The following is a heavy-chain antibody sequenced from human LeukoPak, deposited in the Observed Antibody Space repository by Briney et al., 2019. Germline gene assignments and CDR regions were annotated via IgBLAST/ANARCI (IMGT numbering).Heavy chain of an antibody. D-gene: IGHD3-9*01. J-gene: IGHJ4*02. CDR3: ARGYYDILTGYPHPFHY. V-gene: IGHV1-2*02. CDR1: GYTFTGYY. CDR2: INPNSGGT. Sequence: ASVKVSCKASGYTFTGYYIHWVRQAPGQGLEWMGWINPNSGGTNNAQKFQGRVTMTTDTSISAAYMELSRLRSDDTAVYYCARGYYDILTGYPHPFHYWGQGTLVTVSS.